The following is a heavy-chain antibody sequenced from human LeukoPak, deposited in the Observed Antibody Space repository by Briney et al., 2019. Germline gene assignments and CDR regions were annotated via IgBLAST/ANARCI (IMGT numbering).Heavy chain of an antibody. CDR2: IHYSGRT. CDR1: GDSISSSNYY. Sequence: SETLSLTCTVSGDSISSSNYYWGWIRQSPGKGLEWIGTIHYSGRTSYNPSLESRVTISVDTSKNQFSLKLTSVTAADTTVYYCAAYFGDYGFPHWGQGTLVTVSS. CDR3: AAYFGDYGFPH. J-gene: IGHJ4*02. V-gene: IGHV4-39*01. D-gene: IGHD4-17*01.